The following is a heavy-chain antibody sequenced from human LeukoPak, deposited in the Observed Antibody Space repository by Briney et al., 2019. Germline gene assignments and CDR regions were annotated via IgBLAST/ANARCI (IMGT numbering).Heavy chain of an antibody. V-gene: IGHV3-48*03. D-gene: IGHD3-10*02. CDR1: GFTFSSYE. CDR2: ISSSGSTI. CDR3: AELGITMIGGV. Sequence: GGSLRLSCAASGFTFSSYEMNWVRQAPGKGLEWVSDISSSGSTIYYADSVKGRFTISRDNAKNSLYLQMNSLRAEDMAVYYCAELGITMIGGVWGKGTTVTISS. J-gene: IGHJ6*04.